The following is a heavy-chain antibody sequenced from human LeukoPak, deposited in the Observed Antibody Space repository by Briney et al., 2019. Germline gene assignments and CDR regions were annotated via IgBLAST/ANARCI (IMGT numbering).Heavy chain of an antibody. CDR2: IYIGGTT. CDR1: GASTSSHF. J-gene: IGHJ4*02. Sequence: IPSETLSLTCTVSGASTSSHFWSWMRQPPGKGLEWIGNIYIGGTTNYNPSLNSRVTMSLDTSKNQLSLQLTSVTAADPAVYYCTKATNWLAFDSWGRGTLVTVSS. CDR3: TKATNWLAFDS. D-gene: IGHD6-19*01. V-gene: IGHV4-59*11.